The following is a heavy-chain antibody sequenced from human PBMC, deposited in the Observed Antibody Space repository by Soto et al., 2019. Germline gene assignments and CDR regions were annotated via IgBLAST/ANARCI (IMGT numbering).Heavy chain of an antibody. CDR2: ISSSGSTI. D-gene: IGHD2-2*01. V-gene: IGHV3-11*01. Sequence: QVQLVESGGGLVKPGGSLRLSCAASGFTFSDYYMSWIRQAPGKGLEWVSYISSSGSTIYYADSVKGRFTISRDNAKNSLYLQMNSLRSEDTAVYYCARGLSCISTSCHVGPVDVWGQGTTVTVSS. CDR1: GFTFSDYY. J-gene: IGHJ6*02. CDR3: ARGLSCISTSCHVGPVDV.